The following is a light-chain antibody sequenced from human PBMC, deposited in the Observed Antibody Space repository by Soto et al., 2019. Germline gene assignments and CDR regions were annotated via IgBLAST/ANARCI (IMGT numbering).Light chain of an antibody. CDR1: QDIRND. V-gene: IGKV1-17*01. CDR3: QQYNSYPWT. CDR2: GVF. J-gene: IGKJ1*01. Sequence: IQVTQAPSCLSASLGDRVTITCLTSQDIRNDLGWYQQKPGKAPKLVIYGVFNLQSGVPSRFSGSGSGTEFTLTISSLQPDDFATYYCQQYNSYPWTFGQGTKVDI.